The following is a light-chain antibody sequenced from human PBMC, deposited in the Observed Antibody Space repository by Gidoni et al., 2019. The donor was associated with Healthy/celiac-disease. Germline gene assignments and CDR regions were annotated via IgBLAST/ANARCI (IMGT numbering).Light chain of an antibody. CDR1: NLGDKY. Sequence: SFDLTQPPSVSVSPGQTANITCSGDNLGDKYVSWYQQRPGQSPVLIMYKDNLRPSGIPERFFGSNYGNTATLTISGTQAMDEADYFCQAWGTDTDVFGGGTKVTVL. J-gene: IGLJ6*01. V-gene: IGLV3-1*01. CDR2: KDN. CDR3: QAWGTDTDV.